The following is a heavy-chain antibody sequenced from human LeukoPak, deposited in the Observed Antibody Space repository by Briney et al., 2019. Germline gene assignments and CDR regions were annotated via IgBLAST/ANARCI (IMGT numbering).Heavy chain of an antibody. J-gene: IGHJ4*02. Sequence: SETLSLTCAVYGGSFSGYYWSWIRQPPGKGLEWIGEVNHSGSTNYNPSLKSRVTMSVDTSKNQFSLKLSSVTAADTAVYYCARLPMIRGVTEYYFDYWGQGSLVTVSS. D-gene: IGHD3-10*01. CDR1: GGSFSGYY. CDR3: ARLPMIRGVTEYYFDY. CDR2: VNHSGST. V-gene: IGHV4-34*01.